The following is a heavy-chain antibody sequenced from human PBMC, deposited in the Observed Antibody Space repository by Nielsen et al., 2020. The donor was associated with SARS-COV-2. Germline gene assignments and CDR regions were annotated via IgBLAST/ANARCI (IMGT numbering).Heavy chain of an antibody. CDR2: IGTAGDT. Sequence: GGSLRLSCAASGFTFSSYDMHWVRQATGKGLEWVSAIGTAGDTYYPGSVKGRFTISRENAKNSLYLQMNSLRAGDTAVYYCARDPLLNPDIVVVVAANSFSIWGQGTMVTVSS. D-gene: IGHD2-15*01. J-gene: IGHJ3*02. V-gene: IGHV3-13*01. CDR1: GFTFSSYD. CDR3: ARDPLLNPDIVVVVAANSFSI.